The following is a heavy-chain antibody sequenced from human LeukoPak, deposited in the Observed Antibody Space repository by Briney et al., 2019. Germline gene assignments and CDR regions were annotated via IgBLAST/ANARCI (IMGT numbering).Heavy chain of an antibody. J-gene: IGHJ4*02. CDR2: ISYDGSNK. CDR1: GFTFSSYA. V-gene: IGHV3-30-3*01. D-gene: IGHD2/OR15-2a*01. Sequence: PGGSLRLSCAASGFTFSSYAMHWVRQAPGKGLEWVAVISYDGSNKYYADSVRGRFTISRDNAKNTLYLQMNSLRAEDTAIYFCARVRSEYCRSSPPNYWGQGNPVTLSS. CDR3: ARVRSEYCRSSPPNY.